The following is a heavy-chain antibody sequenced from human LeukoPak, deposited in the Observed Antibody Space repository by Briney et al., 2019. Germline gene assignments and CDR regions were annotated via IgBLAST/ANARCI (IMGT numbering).Heavy chain of an antibody. CDR1: SGSIISNNDY. D-gene: IGHD1-26*01. J-gene: IGHJ6*03. CDR3: ARAIVGARGRYYYYYMDV. CDR2: IHYSGST. V-gene: IGHV4-39*07. Sequence: SETLSLTCTVSSGSIISNNDYWGWIRQPPGKGLEWIATIHYSGSTYYNPSLKSRVTISVDASRNLFSLRLSSLTAADTAMYYCARAIVGARGRYYYYYMDVWGKGTTVTISS.